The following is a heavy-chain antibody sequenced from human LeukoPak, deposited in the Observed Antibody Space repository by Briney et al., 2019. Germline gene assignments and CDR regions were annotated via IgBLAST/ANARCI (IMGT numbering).Heavy chain of an antibody. V-gene: IGHV3-11*06. Sequence: GGSLGLSCAASGFTFSDYYMSWIRQAPGKGLEWVSYISSSSSYTNYADSVKGRFTISRDNAKNSLYLQMNSLRAEDTAVYYCARDRDGDLYFDYWGQGTLVTVSS. CDR2: ISSSSSYT. CDR3: ARDRDGDLYFDY. CDR1: GFTFSDYY. J-gene: IGHJ4*02. D-gene: IGHD4-17*01.